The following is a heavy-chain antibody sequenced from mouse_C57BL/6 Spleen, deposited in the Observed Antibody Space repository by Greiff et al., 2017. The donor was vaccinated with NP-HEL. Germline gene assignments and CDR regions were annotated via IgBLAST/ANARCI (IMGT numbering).Heavy chain of an antibody. D-gene: IGHD2-12*01. J-gene: IGHJ2*01. Sequence: VQLQQPGAELVKPGASVKLSCKASGYTFTSYWMHWVKQRPGQGLEWIGMIHPNSGSTNYNQKFKGKATLTVDKSSNTAYMQLSSLTSEDSAVYYCARRFDSCPLDYWGQGTTLTVSS. CDR1: GYTFTSYW. CDR3: ARRFDSCPLDY. CDR2: IHPNSGST. V-gene: IGHV1-64*01.